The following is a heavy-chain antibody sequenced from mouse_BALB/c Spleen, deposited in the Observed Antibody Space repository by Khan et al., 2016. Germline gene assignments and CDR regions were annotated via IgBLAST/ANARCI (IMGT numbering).Heavy chain of an antibody. V-gene: IGHV3-2*02. Sequence: EVQLQESGPGLVKPSQSLSLTCTVTGYSITSDYAWNWIRQFPGNKLEWMGYISYSGTTTYNPSLKSRISINRDTSKNQFFLQLNSVTTEDTATYYCAILLDAMDYWCQGTPVTVSS. CDR1: GYSITSDYA. J-gene: IGHJ4*01. CDR2: ISYSGTT. CDR3: AILLDAMDY.